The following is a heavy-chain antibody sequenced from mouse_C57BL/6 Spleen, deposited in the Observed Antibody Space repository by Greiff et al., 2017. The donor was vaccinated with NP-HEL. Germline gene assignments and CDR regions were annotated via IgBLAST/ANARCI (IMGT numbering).Heavy chain of an antibody. J-gene: IGHJ2*01. V-gene: IGHV1-81*01. CDR1: GYTFTSYG. Sequence: VQLQESGAELARPGASVKLSCKASGYTFTSYGISWVKQRTGQGLEWIGEIYPRSGNTYYNEKFKGKATLTADKSSSTAYMELRSLTSEDSAVYYCARKVSNYDPYYFDYWGQGTTPTVSS. CDR3: ARKVSNYDPYYFDY. CDR2: IYPRSGNT. D-gene: IGHD2-5*01.